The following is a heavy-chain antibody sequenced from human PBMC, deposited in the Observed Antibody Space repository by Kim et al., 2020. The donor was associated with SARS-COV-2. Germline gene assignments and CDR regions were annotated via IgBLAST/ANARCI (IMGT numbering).Heavy chain of an antibody. Sequence: ASGFTFSRFWMSWVSQAPGKGLEWVANINEDGHDKYYVDAVKGRFTISRDNAKNSLYLQMNSLRAEDTAVYYCARDATRGGDNDCWGQGTLAT. D-gene: IGHD2-21*02. CDR2: INEDGHDK. J-gene: IGHJ4*02. V-gene: IGHV3-7*03. CDR3: ARDATRGGDNDC. CDR1: GFTFSRFW.